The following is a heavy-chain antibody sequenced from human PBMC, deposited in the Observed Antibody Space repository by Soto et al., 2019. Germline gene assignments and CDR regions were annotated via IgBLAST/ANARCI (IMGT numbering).Heavy chain of an antibody. D-gene: IGHD5-12*01. Sequence: QVQLVQSGAEVKKPGASVKVSCKASGYPFISYGFTWVRQAPGQGLEWMGWISAYNGNTKSAQKFQDRVTMTTDTYPNTAYVELRSLTSDDTAVYYCERDVYDGKDPTDYWGQGTLVTVSS. CDR2: ISAYNGNT. CDR1: GYPFISYG. CDR3: ERDVYDGKDPTDY. V-gene: IGHV1-18*01. J-gene: IGHJ4*02.